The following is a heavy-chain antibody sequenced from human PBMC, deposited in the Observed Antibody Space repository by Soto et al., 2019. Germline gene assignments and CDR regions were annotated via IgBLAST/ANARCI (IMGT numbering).Heavy chain of an antibody. CDR3: ARLVDGYPGY. D-gene: IGHD5-12*01. CDR1: GYTFTSKW. V-gene: IGHV5-51*01. J-gene: IGHJ4*02. Sequence: LGESLKISCKASGYTFTSKWIGWVRQKPGIGLEWMGLIFPGDSDTRYSPSFQGQVTISADKSISTAFLQWSSLEASDTAMYYCARLVDGYPGYWGQGTLVTVSS. CDR2: IFPGDSDT.